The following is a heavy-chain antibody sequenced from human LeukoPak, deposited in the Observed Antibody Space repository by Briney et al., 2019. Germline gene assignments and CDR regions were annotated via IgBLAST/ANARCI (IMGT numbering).Heavy chain of an antibody. J-gene: IGHJ4*02. CDR2: IYYSGST. Sequence: PSETLSLTCTVSGGSISSYYWSWIRQPPGKGLEWIGYIYYSGSTNYNPSLKSRVTISVDTSKNQFSLKLSSVTAPDTAVYYCARVSDSGSYYPSFDYWGQGTLVTVSS. D-gene: IGHD1-26*01. CDR3: ARVSDSGSYYPSFDY. V-gene: IGHV4-59*01. CDR1: GGSISSYY.